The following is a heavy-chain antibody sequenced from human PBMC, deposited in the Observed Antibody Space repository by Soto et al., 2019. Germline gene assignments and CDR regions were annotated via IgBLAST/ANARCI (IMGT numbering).Heavy chain of an antibody. CDR1: GYTFTSFY. Sequence: ASVKVSCKASGYTFTSFYMHWVRQAPGQGLEWMGIINPSGGSTSYAQKFQGRVTMTRDTSTSTIYMELSSLRSEDTAVYYCARDTVVVPSAHYYFDYWGQGTLVTVSS. CDR2: INPSGGST. V-gene: IGHV1-46*01. J-gene: IGHJ4*02. CDR3: ARDTVVVPSAHYYFDY. D-gene: IGHD2-2*01.